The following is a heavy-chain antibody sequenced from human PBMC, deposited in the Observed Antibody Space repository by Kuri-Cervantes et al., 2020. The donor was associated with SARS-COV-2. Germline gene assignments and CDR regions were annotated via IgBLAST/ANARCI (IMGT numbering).Heavy chain of an antibody. J-gene: IGHJ4*02. V-gene: IGHV1-18*01. D-gene: IGHD1-26*01. Sequence: ASVKVSCKASGYTFTSYGISWVRQAPGQGLEWMGWISAYNGNTNYAQKLQGRVTMTTDTSTSTAYMELRSLRSDDTAMYYCARGPGSYHIWYYFDYWGQGTLVTVSS. CDR2: ISAYNGNT. CDR3: ARGPGSYHIWYYFDY. CDR1: GYTFTSYG.